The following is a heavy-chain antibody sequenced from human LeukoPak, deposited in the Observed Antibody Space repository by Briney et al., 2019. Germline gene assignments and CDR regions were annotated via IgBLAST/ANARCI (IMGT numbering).Heavy chain of an antibody. CDR3: TTDGLLWFGHGGWFDP. D-gene: IGHD3-10*01. J-gene: IGHJ5*02. CDR2: IKSKTDGGTT. Sequence: GGSLRLSCAASGFTFSNAWMSWVRQAPGKGLEWVGRIKSKTDGGTTDHAAPVKGRFTISRDDSKNTLYLQMNSLKTEDTAVYHCTTDGLLWFGHGGWFDPWGQGTLVTVSS. CDR1: GFTFSNAW. V-gene: IGHV3-15*01.